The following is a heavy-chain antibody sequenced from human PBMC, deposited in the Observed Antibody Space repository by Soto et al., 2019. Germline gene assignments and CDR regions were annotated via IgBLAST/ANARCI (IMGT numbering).Heavy chain of an antibody. CDR3: ARGRAVLMVYAIDRFDP. J-gene: IGHJ5*02. Sequence: SETLSLTCTVSGGSVSSGSYYWSWIRQPPGKGLEWIGYIYYSGSTYYNPSLKSRVTISVDTSKNQFSLKLSSVTAADTAVYYCARGRAVLMVYAIDRFDPWGQGTLVTVSS. V-gene: IGHV4-31*03. CDR1: GGSVSSGSYY. CDR2: IYYSGST. D-gene: IGHD2-8*01.